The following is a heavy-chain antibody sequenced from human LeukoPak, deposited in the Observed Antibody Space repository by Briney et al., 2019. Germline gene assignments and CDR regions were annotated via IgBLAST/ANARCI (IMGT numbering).Heavy chain of an antibody. CDR2: INPNSGGT. J-gene: IGHJ3*02. Sequence: GASVKVSCKASGYTFTGYYMHWVRQAPGQGLEWMGWINPNSGGTNYAQKFQGRVTMTRDTSISTAYMELSRLRSDDTAVYYCARPLGSGIFYAFDIWGQGTMVTVSS. CDR3: ARPLGSGIFYAFDI. V-gene: IGHV1-2*02. D-gene: IGHD3-10*01. CDR1: GYTFTGYY.